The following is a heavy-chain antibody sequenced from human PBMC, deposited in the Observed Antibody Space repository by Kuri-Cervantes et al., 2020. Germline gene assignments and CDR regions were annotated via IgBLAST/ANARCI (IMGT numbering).Heavy chain of an antibody. CDR1: GGSISSSSYY. D-gene: IGHD6-6*01. V-gene: IGHV4-39*07. J-gene: IGHJ4*02. Sequence: SETLSLTCTVSGGSISSSSYYWGWIRQPPGKGPEWIGEINHSGSTNYNPSLKSRVAISVDTSKNQFSLKLSSVTAADTAVYYCARGKSIAARLEGPPDYWGQGTLVTVSS. CDR2: INHSGST. CDR3: ARGKSIAARLEGPPDY.